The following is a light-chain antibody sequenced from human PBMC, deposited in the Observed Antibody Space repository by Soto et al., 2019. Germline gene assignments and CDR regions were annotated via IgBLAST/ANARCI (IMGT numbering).Light chain of an antibody. V-gene: IGKV3-15*01. Sequence: VLTQSPGTLSVSQGERAPLSCRASQSVSSNLAWYQQKPGQAPRLLIYGASTRATGIPAKFSGGGSGTEFTLTISSLQSEDFAIYYCQQYKKGWTFGQGTKVDI. CDR2: GAS. CDR3: QQYKKGWT. J-gene: IGKJ1*01. CDR1: QSVSSN.